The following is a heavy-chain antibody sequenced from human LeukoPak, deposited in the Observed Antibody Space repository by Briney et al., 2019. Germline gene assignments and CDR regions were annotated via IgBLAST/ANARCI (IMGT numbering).Heavy chain of an antibody. CDR2: IKPDGSEK. V-gene: IGHV3-7*05. J-gene: IGHJ6*02. CDR1: GVSFSNYW. Sequence: PGGSLRLSCTVSGVSFSNYWMTWARQAPGKGLEWVAHIKPDGSEKYYVDSVKGRFTISRDNAKDSLYLHMSSLRAEDTSVYYCVRAMDVWGQGTTVTVSS. CDR3: VRAMDV.